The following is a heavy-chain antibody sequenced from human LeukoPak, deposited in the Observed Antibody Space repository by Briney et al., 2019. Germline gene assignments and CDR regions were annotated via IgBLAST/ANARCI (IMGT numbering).Heavy chain of an antibody. V-gene: IGHV3-73*01. Sequence: GGSLRLSCAASGFTFSGSALHWVRQASGKGLEWVGRIRSTANGYATAYAASVKGRFTISRDDSKNTAYLQMDSLKTEDTAVYYCTTGTMVRGVMATYYFDYWGQGTLVTVSS. J-gene: IGHJ4*02. CDR1: GFTFSGSA. D-gene: IGHD3-10*01. CDR2: IRSTANGYAT. CDR3: TTGTMVRGVMATYYFDY.